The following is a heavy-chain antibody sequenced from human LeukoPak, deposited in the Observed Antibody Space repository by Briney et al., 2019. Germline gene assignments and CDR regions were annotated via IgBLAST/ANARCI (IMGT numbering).Heavy chain of an antibody. CDR1: GGSFSGYY. Sequence: SETLSLTCAVYGGSFSGYYWSWIRQPPGKGLEWIGEISHSGSTNYNPSLKSRVTISVDTSKNQFSLKLSSVTAADTAVYYCARQKVTMIVVGWGQGTLVTVSS. D-gene: IGHD3-22*01. CDR2: ISHSGST. J-gene: IGHJ4*02. V-gene: IGHV4-34*01. CDR3: ARQKVTMIVVG.